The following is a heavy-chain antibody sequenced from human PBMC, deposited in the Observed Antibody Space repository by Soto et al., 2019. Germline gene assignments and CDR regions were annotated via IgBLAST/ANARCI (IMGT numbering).Heavy chain of an antibody. CDR3: ARDVLMGVTNLAAD. CDR1: GFTFSTYG. CDR2: ISDDGSHT. V-gene: IGHV3-30*03. D-gene: IGHD2-21*02. Sequence: QVQLVESGGGVVQPGRSLSLSCAASGFTFSTYGMHWVRQAPGKGLEWVAVISDDGSHTYYADSVKGRFTVSRDNSKNTQYLQMNSLRAEDTAVYYFARDVLMGVTNLAADWGQGTLVTVSS. J-gene: IGHJ4*02.